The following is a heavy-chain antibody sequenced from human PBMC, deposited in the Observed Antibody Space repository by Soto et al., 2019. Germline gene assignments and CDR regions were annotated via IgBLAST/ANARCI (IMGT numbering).Heavy chain of an antibody. Sequence: PGESLKISCKGSGYSFTSYWIGWVRQMPGKGMEWMGIIYPGDSDTRYSPSFQGQVTISADKSISTAYLQWSSLKASDTAMYYYSTCSTYGYDPEDYYYGLAFWAQGSTVTVSS. CDR1: GYSFTSYW. D-gene: IGHD5-18*01. CDR2: IYPGDSDT. J-gene: IGHJ6*01. V-gene: IGHV5-51*01. CDR3: STCSTYGYDPEDYYYGLAF.